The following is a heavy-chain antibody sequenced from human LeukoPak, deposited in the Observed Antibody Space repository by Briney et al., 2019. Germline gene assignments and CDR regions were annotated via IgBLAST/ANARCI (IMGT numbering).Heavy chain of an antibody. D-gene: IGHD6-19*01. CDR1: GFTFSRYW. V-gene: IGHV3-7*01. Sequence: PGGSLRLSCEASGFTFSRYWMSWVRQAPGKGLEWVANIKRDGSEKYYVDSVKGRFTISRDNAKNSLYLQINSVRAEDTAVYFCARAGYSSGWSNYFYYMDAWGTGTRVTVSS. CDR3: ARAGYSSGWSNYFYYMDA. J-gene: IGHJ6*03. CDR2: IKRDGSEK.